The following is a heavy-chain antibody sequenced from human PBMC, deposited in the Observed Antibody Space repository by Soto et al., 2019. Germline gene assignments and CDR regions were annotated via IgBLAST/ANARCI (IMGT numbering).Heavy chain of an antibody. V-gene: IGHV3-23*01. D-gene: IGHD1-26*01. CDR3: ASDRGRYQNNSFDF. Sequence: EVQLLESGGGLVQPGGSLRLSCAASGFTFSDYAMSWVRQAPGKGLEWVSTIGGSGVTTYYADSVKGRFTISRDNSKNTVYLQMNSLRAEDTAVFYCASDRGRYQNNSFDFWGQGNLVTVSS. CDR1: GFTFSDYA. J-gene: IGHJ4*02. CDR2: IGGSGVTT.